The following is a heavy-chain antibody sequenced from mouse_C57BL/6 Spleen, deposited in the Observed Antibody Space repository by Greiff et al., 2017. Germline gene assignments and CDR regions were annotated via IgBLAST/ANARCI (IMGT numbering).Heavy chain of an antibody. CDR3: ARSHSSGYFCY. CDR1: GYTFTDYN. V-gene: IGHV1-22*01. D-gene: IGHD3-2*02. J-gene: IGHJ3*01. Sequence: EVHLVESGPELVKPGASVKMSCKASGYTFTDYNMHWVKQSHGKSLEWIGYINPNNGGTSYNQKFKGKATLTVNKSSSTAYMELRSLTSEDSAVYYCARSHSSGYFCYWGQGTLVTVSA. CDR2: INPNNGGT.